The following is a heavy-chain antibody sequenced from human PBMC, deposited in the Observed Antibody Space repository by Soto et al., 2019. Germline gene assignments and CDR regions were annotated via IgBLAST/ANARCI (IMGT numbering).Heavy chain of an antibody. Sequence: PSETLSLTCTVSGDSNFGGDYYWSWIRQAPGKGLQWVGSIYYSGRTYYNPSLESRIAMTVDTSQNQFSLKLSSVTAADSAVYFCARDVDSTILKPNDAFGIWGQGSMVT. D-gene: IGHD5-18*01. CDR3: ARDVDSTILKPNDAFGI. CDR2: IYYSGRT. J-gene: IGHJ3*02. V-gene: IGHV4-30-4*01. CDR1: GDSNFGGDYY.